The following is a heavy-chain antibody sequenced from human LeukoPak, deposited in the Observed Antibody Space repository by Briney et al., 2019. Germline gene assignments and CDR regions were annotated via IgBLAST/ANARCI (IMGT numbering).Heavy chain of an antibody. D-gene: IGHD4-17*01. J-gene: IGHJ5*02. CDR2: IWYNGSNQ. CDR1: GFTFSSFA. CDR3: SRGGYGGYNNWFDP. V-gene: IGHV3-33*01. Sequence: GGSLILPCASPGFTFSSFAMHWVRQAPAKGQERVADIWYNGSNQYYAESVKGRFTISRDNSKNTLYLQMISLRAEDTAVYYCSRGGYGGYNNWFDPWGRGTLVIVS.